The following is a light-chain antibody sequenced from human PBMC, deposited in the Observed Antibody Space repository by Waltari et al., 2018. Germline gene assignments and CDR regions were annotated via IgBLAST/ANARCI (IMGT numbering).Light chain of an antibody. V-gene: IGKV2-30*02. J-gene: IGKJ1*01. Sequence: DVVMTQSSLSLPVTLGQPASISCTSRQSLVPSDGKTYLNWFQQRPGQSPRRLIYKVSNRDSGVPDRFSGSGSGTDFTLKISRVEAEDVGVYYCMQGTHWPPWTFGQGTKVEIK. CDR3: MQGTHWPPWT. CDR2: KVS. CDR1: QSLVPSDGKTY.